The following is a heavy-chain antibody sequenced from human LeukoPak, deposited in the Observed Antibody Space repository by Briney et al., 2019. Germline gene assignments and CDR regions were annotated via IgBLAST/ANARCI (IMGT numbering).Heavy chain of an antibody. J-gene: IGHJ4*02. CDR1: GGSFSGYY. CDR3: VTSGSYEPFDY. V-gene: IGHV4-34*01. D-gene: IGHD1-26*01. Sequence: PSETLSLTCAVYGGSFSGYYWSWIRQPPGKGLEWIGEINHSGSTNYNPSLKSRVTISVDTSKNQFSLKLSSVTAADTAVYYCVTSGSYEPFDYWGQGTLVTVSS. CDR2: INHSGST.